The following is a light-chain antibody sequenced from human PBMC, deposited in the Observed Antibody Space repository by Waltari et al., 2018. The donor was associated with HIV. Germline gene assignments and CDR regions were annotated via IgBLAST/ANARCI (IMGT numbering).Light chain of an antibody. CDR2: DAS. J-gene: IGKJ5*01. CDR3: QQRSNWPPIT. V-gene: IGKV3-11*01. Sequence: EIVLTQSPATLSLSPGERATLSCRASQSVSSYLGWYQQKPGQAPRLLIYDASNRATGIPARFSGSGSVTDFTLTISSLEPEDFAVYYCQQRSNWPPITFGQGTRLEIK. CDR1: QSVSSY.